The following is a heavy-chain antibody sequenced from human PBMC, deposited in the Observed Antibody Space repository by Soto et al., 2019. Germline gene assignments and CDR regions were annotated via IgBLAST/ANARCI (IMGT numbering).Heavy chain of an antibody. J-gene: IGHJ3*02. D-gene: IGHD2-21*01. CDR1: GYTFASYG. V-gene: IGHV1-18*01. CDR2: ISAANGKT. Sequence: ASVKVCCKASGYTFASYGISWVRQAPGQGLEWMGWISAANGKTTYSQNFQARLTTTTDTSANTVYMDLSSLKFEDTAVYYCARLRFCGGDSCYPLDTWGQGSMVTV. CDR3: ARLRFCGGDSCYPLDT.